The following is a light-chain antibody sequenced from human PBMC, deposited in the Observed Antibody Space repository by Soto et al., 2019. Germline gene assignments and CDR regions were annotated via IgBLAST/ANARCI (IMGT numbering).Light chain of an antibody. J-gene: IGKJ1*01. Sequence: IQMIQSPFSLFASVGDRVTLTCQASQSVRDYVNWYQQRPGKAPNLLIYAASTLHSGVPSRFSGSGSGTFFTFTINGLQPEDFATYYCQQSYITPRIFGQGTKVEV. V-gene: IGKV1-39*01. CDR1: QSVRDY. CDR3: QQSYITPRI. CDR2: AAS.